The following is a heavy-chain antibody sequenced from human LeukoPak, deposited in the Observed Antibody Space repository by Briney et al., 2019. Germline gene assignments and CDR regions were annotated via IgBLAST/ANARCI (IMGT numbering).Heavy chain of an antibody. CDR1: GGSISSCY. J-gene: IGHJ3*02. V-gene: IGHV4-4*07. CDR3: ARDYYDSSGYSLAAFDI. CDR2: IYTSGST. D-gene: IGHD3-22*01. Sequence: SETLSLTCTVSGGSISSCYWSWIRQPAGKGLEWIGRIYTSGSTNYNPSLKSRVTMSVDTSKNQFSLKLSSVTAADTAVYYCARDYYDSSGYSLAAFDIWGQGAMVTVSS.